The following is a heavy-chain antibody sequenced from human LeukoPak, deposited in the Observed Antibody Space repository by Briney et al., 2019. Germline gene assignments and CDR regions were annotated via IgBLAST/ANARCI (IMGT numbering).Heavy chain of an antibody. D-gene: IGHD3-10*01. CDR2: ISSSGGTI. CDR3: APRRGHEWAFDV. J-gene: IGHJ3*01. Sequence: GGSLRLSCAASGFTFSNYEMNWVRQAPGTGLEWVSYISSSGGTIYYADSVKGRFTISRDNAKNSLYLQMNSLRAEDTAVYYCAPRRGHEWAFDVWGQGTVVTVSS. V-gene: IGHV3-48*03. CDR1: GFTFSNYE.